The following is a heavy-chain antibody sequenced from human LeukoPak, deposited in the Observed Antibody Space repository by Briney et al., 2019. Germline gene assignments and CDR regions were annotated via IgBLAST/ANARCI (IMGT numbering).Heavy chain of an antibody. D-gene: IGHD4-17*01. V-gene: IGHV4-34*01. Sequence: SETLSLTCTVYGASISGYYWSWIRQPPGKRLEWIGEINHSGSTNYNPSLKSRVTISIDTSKNQFSLKLNSVTAADTAVYCCAGYGEYWDWYFDLWGRGTPVTVSP. CDR1: GASISGYY. CDR2: INHSGST. J-gene: IGHJ2*01. CDR3: AGYGEYWDWYFDL.